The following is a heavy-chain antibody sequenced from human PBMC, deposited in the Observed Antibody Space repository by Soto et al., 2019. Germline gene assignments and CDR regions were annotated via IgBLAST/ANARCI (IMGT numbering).Heavy chain of an antibody. CDR3: AREWGDFDY. CDR2: ISGTSGTI. V-gene: IGHV3-48*02. CDR1: GFTFSTFS. J-gene: IGHJ4*02. Sequence: GGSLRLSCAASGFTFSTFSMNWVRQAPGKGLGWVSYISGTSGTISYADSVKGRFTISRDNAKNSLYLQMHSLRDEDTAVYYCAREWGDFDYWGQGTLVTVSS. D-gene: IGHD3-10*01.